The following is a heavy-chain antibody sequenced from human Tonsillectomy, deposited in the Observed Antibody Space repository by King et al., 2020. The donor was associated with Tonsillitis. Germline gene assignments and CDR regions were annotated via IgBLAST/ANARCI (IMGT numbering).Heavy chain of an antibody. CDR1: GGFFNTYA. V-gene: IGHV1-69*01. J-gene: IGHJ1*01. D-gene: IGHD1-1*01. Sequence: VQPVQSGAEVKKPGSSVKVSCKASGGFFNTYAVNWVRQAPGQGLEWMGGIVPLIAAANYAQKFQGRVTISADESTSTAYMELSSLNSEDTAIYYCARASTKNWHDGSFQHWGQGTLVPVSS. CDR2: IVPLIAAA. CDR3: ARASTKNWHDGSFQH.